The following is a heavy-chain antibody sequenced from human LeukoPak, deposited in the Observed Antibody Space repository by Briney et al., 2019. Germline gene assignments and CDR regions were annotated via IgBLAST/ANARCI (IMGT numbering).Heavy chain of an antibody. D-gene: IGHD2-2*02. J-gene: IGHJ5*02. CDR3: ARDPSCSSTSCYIWSGNSEYNWFDP. V-gene: IGHV4-38-2*02. CDR1: GYSISSGYY. Sequence: SETLSLTCTVSGYSISSGYYWGWIRQPPGKGLEWIGSIYHSGSTYYNPSLKSRVTISVDTSKNQFSLKLSSVTAADTAVYYCARDPSCSSTSCYIWSGNSEYNWFDPWGQGTLVTASS. CDR2: IYHSGST.